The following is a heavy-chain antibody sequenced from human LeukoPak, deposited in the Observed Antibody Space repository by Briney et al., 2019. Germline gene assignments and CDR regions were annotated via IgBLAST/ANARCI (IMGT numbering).Heavy chain of an antibody. D-gene: IGHD6-19*01. CDR3: AREEVAGIPVLY. J-gene: IGHJ4*02. CDR1: GGSISSYY. CDR2: IYTSGST. V-gene: IGHV4-4*07. Sequence: SETLSLTCTVSGGSISSYYWSWIRQPAGKGLEWIGRIYTSGSTNYNPSLKSRVTMSVDTSKNQFSLKLSSVTAADAAVYYCAREEVAGIPVLYWGQGTLVTVSS.